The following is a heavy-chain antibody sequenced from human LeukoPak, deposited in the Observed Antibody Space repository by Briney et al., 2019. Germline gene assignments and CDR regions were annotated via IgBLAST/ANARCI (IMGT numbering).Heavy chain of an antibody. Sequence: ASVKVSCKVSGYTLTELSMHWVRQAPGKGLEWMGGFDPEDGETIYAQKLQGRVTMTEDTSTDTAYMELSSLSSEDTAVYYCVTGYGPMVQGVIIYYWGQGTLVTISS. CDR1: GYTLTELS. CDR2: FDPEDGET. J-gene: IGHJ4*02. CDR3: VTGYGPMVQGVIIYY. V-gene: IGHV1-24*01. D-gene: IGHD3-10*01.